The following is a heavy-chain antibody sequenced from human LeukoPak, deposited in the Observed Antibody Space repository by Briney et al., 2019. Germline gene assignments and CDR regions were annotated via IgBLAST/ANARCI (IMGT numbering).Heavy chain of an antibody. D-gene: IGHD3-10*01. CDR1: GGSISSGDYY. J-gene: IGHJ4*02. V-gene: IGHV4-30-4*01. CDR3: ARDFYGSGSCDY. CDR2: IYYSGST. Sequence: PSETLSLTCTVSGGSISSGDYYWSWIRQPPGKGLEWTGYIYYSGSTYYNPSLKSRVTISVDTSKNQFSLKLSSVTAADTAVYYCARDFYGSGSCDYWGQGTLVTVSS.